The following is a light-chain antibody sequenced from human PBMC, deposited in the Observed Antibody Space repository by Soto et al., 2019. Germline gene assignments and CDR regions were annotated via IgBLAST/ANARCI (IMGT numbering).Light chain of an antibody. Sequence: QAVVTKERSLSVSPGGTVTLTCGTSTGAVTSGHYPYWIQQKPGQAPRTMIYETSNKHSWTPARFSGSLLGGKPALTLSGAQPDDDAEYYCLPSYGGPWVFGGGTKLTVL. J-gene: IGLJ2*01. CDR1: TGAVTSGHY. V-gene: IGLV7-46*01. CDR3: LPSYGGPWV. CDR2: ETS.